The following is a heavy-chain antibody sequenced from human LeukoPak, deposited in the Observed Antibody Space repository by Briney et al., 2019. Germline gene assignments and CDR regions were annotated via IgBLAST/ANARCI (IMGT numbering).Heavy chain of an antibody. V-gene: IGHV1-2*02. Sequence: ASVKVSCKASGYTFTDYYIHWVRQAPGQGLDWMGWINPSSGGTNYAQKFQGRVTMTRDTSISTAYMEVSSLRSDDAAVYYCARTVTTRNGYWGQGTLVTVSS. CDR1: GYTFTDYY. J-gene: IGHJ4*02. D-gene: IGHD4-17*01. CDR3: ARTVTTRNGY. CDR2: INPSSGGT.